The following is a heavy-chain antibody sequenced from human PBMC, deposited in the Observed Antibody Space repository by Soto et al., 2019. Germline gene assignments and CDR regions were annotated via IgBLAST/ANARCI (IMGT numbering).Heavy chain of an antibody. V-gene: IGHV4-39*01. CDR1: GGSISSGNYY. CDR2: IYYSGST. Sequence: PSETLFLTCTVSGGSISSGNYYWNWIRQPPGRGLEWIGSIYYSGSTYYNPSLKSRVTISVDTSKNQFSLKLSSVTAADTAVYYCARHMVLTPVDTAMVGWFDPWGQGTLVTVSS. CDR3: ARHMVLTPVDTAMVGWFDP. J-gene: IGHJ5*02. D-gene: IGHD5-18*01.